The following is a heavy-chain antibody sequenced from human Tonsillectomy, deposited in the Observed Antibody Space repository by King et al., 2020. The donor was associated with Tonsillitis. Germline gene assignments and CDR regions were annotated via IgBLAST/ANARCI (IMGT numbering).Heavy chain of an antibody. CDR3: ARGGPWIQLWSGAFDI. D-gene: IGHD5-18*01. CDR2: IYYSGST. J-gene: IGHJ3*02. Sequence: VQLQESGPGLVKPSETLSLTCTVSGGSISSYYWSWIRQPPEKGLEWIGYIYYSGSTNYYPSLKSRLTISVDTSRNQFSLKLSSVTAADTAVYYCARGGPWIQLWSGAFDIWGQGTMVTVPS. CDR1: GGSISSYY. V-gene: IGHV4-59*01.